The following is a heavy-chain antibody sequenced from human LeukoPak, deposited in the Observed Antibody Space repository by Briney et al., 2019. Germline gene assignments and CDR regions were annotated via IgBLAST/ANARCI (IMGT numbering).Heavy chain of an antibody. Sequence: GGSLRLSCAASGFTFSSYDMHWVRQPTGKGLEWVPGIGTDGDTYYPGSVKGRFTISRENAKNSLYLQMNSLRAGDTAVYYCARALGTTQFDYWGQGTLVTVSS. V-gene: IGHV3-13*01. CDR2: IGTDGDT. D-gene: IGHD1-26*01. J-gene: IGHJ4*02. CDR3: ARALGTTQFDY. CDR1: GFTFSSYD.